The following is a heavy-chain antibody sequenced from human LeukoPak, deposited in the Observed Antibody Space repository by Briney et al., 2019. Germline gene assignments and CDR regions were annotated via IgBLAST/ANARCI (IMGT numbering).Heavy chain of an antibody. D-gene: IGHD3-3*01. V-gene: IGHV4-4*07. J-gene: IGHJ3*01. CDR2: IYVTGNA. Sequence: SETLSLTCTISGDSINNYNWNWIRQPAGKGLEWIGRIYVTGNANYNPSLKSRVAMSVDTSKNHFSLRLTSVTAADTAVYYCARAFTIFGAGGFDVWGQGTFVTVSS. CDR3: ARAFTIFGAGGFDV. CDR1: GDSINNYN.